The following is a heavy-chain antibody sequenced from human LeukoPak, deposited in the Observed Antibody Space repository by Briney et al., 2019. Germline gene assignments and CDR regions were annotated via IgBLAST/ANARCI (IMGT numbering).Heavy chain of an antibody. J-gene: IGHJ4*02. Sequence: PGGSLRLSCAASGFTFSSYEMNWVRQAPGKGLEWVSYISSSGSIIYYADFVKGRFTISRDNAKNSLYLQMNSPRAEDTAVYYGARDPVGATAPDCWGQGALVTVSS. V-gene: IGHV3-48*03. CDR2: ISSSGSII. CDR1: GFTFSSYE. CDR3: ARDPVGATAPDC. D-gene: IGHD1-26*01.